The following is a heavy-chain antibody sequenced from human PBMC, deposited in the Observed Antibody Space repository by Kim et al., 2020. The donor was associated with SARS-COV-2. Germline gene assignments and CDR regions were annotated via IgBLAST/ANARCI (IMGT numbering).Heavy chain of an antibody. CDR1: GFTFSNYY. V-gene: IGHV3-11*03. CDR2: ISGTSYT. J-gene: IGHJ3*02. Sequence: GGSLRLSCAASGFTFSNYYMTWIRQAPGKGLEWVAYISGTSYTDSADSVRGRFTISRDNAKNSLYLQVSNLRAVDTAVYDCARFRGAIGHCACDICGQG. CDR3: ARFRGAIGHCACDI.